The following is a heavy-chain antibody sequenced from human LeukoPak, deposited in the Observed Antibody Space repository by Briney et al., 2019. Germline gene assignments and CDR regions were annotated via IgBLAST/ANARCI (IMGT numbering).Heavy chain of an antibody. V-gene: IGHV1-2*02. Sequence: ASVKVSCKASGYTFTGYYMHWVRQAPGQGLEWMGWINPNSGGTKYAQKVQGRVTMTRDTSISTVYMELSRLRSDDTAVYYCARDMATSSISARPDYWGQGTLVIVSS. CDR3: ARDMATSSISARPDY. CDR1: GYTFTGYY. J-gene: IGHJ4*02. CDR2: INPNSGGT. D-gene: IGHD6-6*01.